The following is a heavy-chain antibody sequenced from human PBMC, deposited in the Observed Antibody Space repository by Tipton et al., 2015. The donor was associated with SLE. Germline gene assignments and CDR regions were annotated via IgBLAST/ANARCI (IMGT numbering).Heavy chain of an antibody. CDR1: GFTLSSYG. D-gene: IGHD5-12*01. CDR3: AKDSSYDHFDY. V-gene: IGHV3-23*01. J-gene: IGHJ4*02. Sequence: SLRLSCAASGFTLSSYGMHWVRQAPGKGLEWVSSITGSGGSTYYADSVKGRFTISRDNSKNTLYLQMNSLRVEDMAVYYCAKDSSYDHFDYWGQGTLVTVSS. CDR2: ITGSGGST.